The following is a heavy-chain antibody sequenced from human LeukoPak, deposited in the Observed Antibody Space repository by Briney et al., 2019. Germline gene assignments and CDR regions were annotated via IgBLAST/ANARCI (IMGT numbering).Heavy chain of an antibody. CDR3: ARGREYYYDSSGYYDASGAEYFQH. CDR1: GYTFTSYG. CDR2: ISAYNGNT. J-gene: IGHJ1*01. V-gene: IGHV1-18*01. Sequence: HGASVKVSCKASGYTFTSYGISWVRQAPGQGLEWMGWISAYNGNTNYAQKLQGRVTMTTDTSTSTAYMELRSLRSDDTAVYYCARGREYYYDSSGYYDASGAEYFQHWGQGTLVTVSS. D-gene: IGHD3-22*01.